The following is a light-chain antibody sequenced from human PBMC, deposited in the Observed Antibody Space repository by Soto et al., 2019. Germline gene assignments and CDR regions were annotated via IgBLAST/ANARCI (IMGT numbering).Light chain of an antibody. J-gene: IGLJ3*02. CDR3: QSYDIILSGWV. Sequence: QLALTQPPSASGTPGQTVSISCSGTTSNIGTHTVNWYQHVPGTTPNLLINANTNRPSWVPDSFSGSKSGTSVSLAITGLLAEDEADYYCQSYDIILSGWVFGGGTKLTVL. CDR2: ANT. V-gene: IGLV1-44*01. CDR1: TSNIGTHT.